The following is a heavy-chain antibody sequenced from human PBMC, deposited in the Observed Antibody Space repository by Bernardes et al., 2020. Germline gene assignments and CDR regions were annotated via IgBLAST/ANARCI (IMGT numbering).Heavy chain of an antibody. CDR1: GGSFSGYY. J-gene: IGHJ4*02. CDR2: INHSGST. D-gene: IGHD6-13*01. Sequence: SETLSLTCAVYGGSFSGYYWSWIRQPPGKGLEWIGEINHSGSTNYNPSLKSRVTISVDTSKNQFSLKLSSVTAADTAVYYCARVRLGRSSSWPYYFDYWGQGTLVTVSS. V-gene: IGHV4-34*01. CDR3: ARVRLGRSSSWPYYFDY.